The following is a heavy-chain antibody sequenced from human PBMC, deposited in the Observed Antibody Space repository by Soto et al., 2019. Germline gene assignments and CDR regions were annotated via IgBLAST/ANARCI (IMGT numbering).Heavy chain of an antibody. V-gene: IGHV1-8*01. CDR3: ARELYSGVRFDP. D-gene: IGHD6-25*01. J-gene: IGHJ5*02. CDR1: GYTFTSYD. CDR2: MNPNSGNT. Sequence: QVQLVQSGAEVKKPGASVKVSCKASGYTFTSYDINWVRQATGQGLEWMGWMNPNSGNTGYAQKFQGRVTMTRNTSISTAYMELSSLGSEETAGYYCARELYSGVRFDPWGQGNLVTVSS.